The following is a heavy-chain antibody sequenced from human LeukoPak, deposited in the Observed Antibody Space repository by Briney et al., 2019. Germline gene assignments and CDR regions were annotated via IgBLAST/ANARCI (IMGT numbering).Heavy chain of an antibody. D-gene: IGHD3-10*01. CDR2: IRYDGSNK. J-gene: IGHJ4*02. CDR3: AKSNSGSYYNPPYSYDY. V-gene: IGHV3-30*02. CDR1: GFTFSSYG. Sequence: PGGSLRLSCAASGFTFSSYGMHWVRQAPGKGLEWVAFIRYDGSNKYYADSVKGRFTISRDNSKNTLYLQMNSLRAEDTAVYYCAKSNSGSYYNPPYSYDYWGQETLVTVSS.